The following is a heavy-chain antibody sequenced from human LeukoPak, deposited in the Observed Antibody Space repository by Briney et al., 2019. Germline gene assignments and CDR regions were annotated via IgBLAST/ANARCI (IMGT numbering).Heavy chain of an antibody. J-gene: IGHJ6*03. Sequence: GGSLRLSCAASGFTFSSYSMNWVRQAPGKGLEWVSYISSSSSTIYYADSVKGRFTISRDNAKNSLYLQTNSLRAEDTAVYYCARDGEQLHYYYYMDVWGKGTTVTVSS. CDR1: GFTFSSYS. V-gene: IGHV3-48*01. CDR2: ISSSSSTI. CDR3: ARDGEQLHYYYYMDV. D-gene: IGHD6-6*01.